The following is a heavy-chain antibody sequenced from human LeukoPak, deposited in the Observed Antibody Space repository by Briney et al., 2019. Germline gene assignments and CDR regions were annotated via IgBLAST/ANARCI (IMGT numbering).Heavy chain of an antibody. J-gene: IGHJ4*02. V-gene: IGHV4-39*01. CDR1: GDSISSSSYY. D-gene: IGHD3-22*01. CDR2: IYYSGST. Sequence: SETLSLTCTVSGDSISSSSYYWVWLRQPPGKGLEWIATIYYSGSTYYDPSLKSRVTISVDTSKNQFSLKLSSVTAADTAMYYCARYWGPYDNSGAYFDYWGQGTLVTVSS. CDR3: ARYWGPYDNSGAYFDY.